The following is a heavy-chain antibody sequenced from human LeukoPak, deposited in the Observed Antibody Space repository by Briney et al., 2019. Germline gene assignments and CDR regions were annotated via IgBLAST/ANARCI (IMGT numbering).Heavy chain of an antibody. Sequence: SETLSLTCNVSGGSISSYYWSWIRQPPGKGLEWIGYIYYSGSTNYNPSLKSRVTVSADMSKNQFSLKLNSVTAADTAVYYCARGLGPIYFDYWGQGTLVTVSS. J-gene: IGHJ4*02. CDR2: IYYSGST. CDR3: ARGLGPIYFDY. D-gene: IGHD3-16*01. V-gene: IGHV4-59*01. CDR1: GGSISSYY.